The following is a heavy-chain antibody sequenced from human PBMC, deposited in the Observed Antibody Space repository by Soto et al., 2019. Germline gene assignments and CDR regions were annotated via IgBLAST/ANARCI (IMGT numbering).Heavy chain of an antibody. J-gene: IGHJ6*02. V-gene: IGHV4-59*08. CDR1: GGSISSYY. CDR3: ARGGDYYASGMDYYYYALDV. Sequence: SETLSLTCTVSGGSISSYYWSWIRQPPGKGLEWIAYTYYSGSTNYNPSLKSRVTISVDTSKNQFSLKLNFVTAADTAVYYCARGGDYYASGMDYYYYALDVWGQGTTVTVS. CDR2: TYYSGST. D-gene: IGHD3-10*01.